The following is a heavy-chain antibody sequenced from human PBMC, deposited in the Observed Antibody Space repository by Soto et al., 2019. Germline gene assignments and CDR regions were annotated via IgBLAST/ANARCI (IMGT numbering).Heavy chain of an antibody. CDR1: GFTFISYA. J-gene: IGHJ4*02. Sequence: GGSLSLSCASSGFTFISYAMSWVLQAPGRGLEWVSAISGSGGSTYYTDSVKGRFTISRDNSKNTLYLQMNSLRAEDTAVYYCAKGPYYGDHERIFHFDYWGQGTLVTVPS. CDR3: AKGPYYGDHERIFHFDY. D-gene: IGHD4-17*01. CDR2: ISGSGGST. V-gene: IGHV3-23*01.